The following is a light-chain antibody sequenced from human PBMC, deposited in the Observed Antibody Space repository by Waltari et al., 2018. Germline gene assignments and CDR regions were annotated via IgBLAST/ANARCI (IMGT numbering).Light chain of an antibody. Sequence: EMVLTQSPGSLSSSPGERVTLSCRASQSVSRALAWYQQKPGQAPRLLIFGASNRATGIPDRFSGSGSEIDFSLTISRLEPEDFAVYYCQHYVRLPATFGRGTKVEIK. CDR2: GAS. CDR3: QHYVRLPAT. CDR1: QSVSRA. V-gene: IGKV3-20*01. J-gene: IGKJ1*01.